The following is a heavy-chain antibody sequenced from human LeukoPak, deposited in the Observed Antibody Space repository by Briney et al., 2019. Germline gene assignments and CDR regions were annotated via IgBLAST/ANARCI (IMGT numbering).Heavy chain of an antibody. Sequence: EPGGSLRLSCAASGFTFSSYAMSWVRQAPGKGLEWVSAISGSGASTYYADSVKGRFTISRDNSKNTLYLQMNSLRAEDTAVYYCAKARNNPTSYFDYWGQGTLVTVSS. CDR2: ISGSGAST. J-gene: IGHJ4*02. CDR3: AKARNNPTSYFDY. CDR1: GFTFSSYA. V-gene: IGHV3-23*01. D-gene: IGHD1-14*01.